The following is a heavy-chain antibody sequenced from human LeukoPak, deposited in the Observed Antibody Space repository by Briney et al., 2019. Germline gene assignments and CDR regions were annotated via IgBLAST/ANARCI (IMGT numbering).Heavy chain of an antibody. CDR3: ARDRNEWFGELLYPRYYYYYGMDV. CDR1: GFTFRSYS. J-gene: IGHJ6*02. D-gene: IGHD3-10*01. V-gene: IGHV3-21*01. Sequence: GGSLRLSCAASGFTFRSYSMNWVRQAPGKGLEWVSSISRSSSYIYYADSVKGRFTISRDNAKNSLYLQMNSLRAEDTAVYYCARDRNEWFGELLYPRYYYYYGMDVWGQGTTVTVSS. CDR2: ISRSSSYI.